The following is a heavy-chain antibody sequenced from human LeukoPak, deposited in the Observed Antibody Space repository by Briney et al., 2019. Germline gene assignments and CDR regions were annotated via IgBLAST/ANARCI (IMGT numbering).Heavy chain of an antibody. CDR3: AKSGGTSSSGLGY. J-gene: IGHJ4*02. V-gene: IGHV3-21*01. CDR1: RFTFSSYS. Sequence: GGSLRLSCAASRFTFSSYSMNWVRQAPGKGLEWVSSISSSSSYIYYADSVKGRFTISRDNAKNTLYLQMNSLRAEDTAVYYCAKSGGTSSSGLGYWGQGTLVTVSS. CDR2: ISSSSSYI. D-gene: IGHD6-13*01.